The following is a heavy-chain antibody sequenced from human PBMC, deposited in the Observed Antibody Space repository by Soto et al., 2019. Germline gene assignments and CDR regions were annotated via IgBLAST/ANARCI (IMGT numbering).Heavy chain of an antibody. CDR2: IYNSGST. CDR3: ARGQSNYYGYYFDY. D-gene: IGHD3-10*01. Sequence: PSETLSLTCTVSGGSISSHYWSWIRQSPGKGLEWIGYIYNSGSTKYNPSLKSRVTISVDTSKNHFSLKASPVTAADTAVYYCARGQSNYYGYYFDYWGQGTLVTVSS. CDR1: GGSISSHY. J-gene: IGHJ4*02. V-gene: IGHV4-59*11.